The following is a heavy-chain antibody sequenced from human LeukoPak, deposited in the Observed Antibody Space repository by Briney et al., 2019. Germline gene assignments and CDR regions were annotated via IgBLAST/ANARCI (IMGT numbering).Heavy chain of an antibody. D-gene: IGHD2-2*01. J-gene: IGHJ3*02. V-gene: IGHV3-7*01. CDR3: ASCGPLAMDAFDI. CDR1: GFTFSSYW. Sequence: GGSLRLSCAASGFTFSSYWMSWVRQAPGKGLEWVANIKQDGSEKYYVDSVKGRFTISRDNAKNSLYLQMNSLRAEDTAVYYCASCGPLAMDAFDIWGQGTMVTVSS. CDR2: IKQDGSEK.